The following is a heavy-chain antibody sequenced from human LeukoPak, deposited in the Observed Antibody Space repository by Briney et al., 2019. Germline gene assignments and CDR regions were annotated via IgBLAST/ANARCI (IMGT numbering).Heavy chain of an antibody. CDR3: ARLYGRYFDY. Sequence: GESLQISSKGSGYTFTTSWIGWVRQMPGKGLEWMAIIYPSDSDTTYSPSFQGQVTISADKSINTAYLQWSSLQASDTAMYYCARLYGRYFDYWGQGTLVTVSS. D-gene: IGHD2-8*01. J-gene: IGHJ4*02. CDR2: IYPSDSDT. CDR1: GYTFTTSW. V-gene: IGHV5-51*01.